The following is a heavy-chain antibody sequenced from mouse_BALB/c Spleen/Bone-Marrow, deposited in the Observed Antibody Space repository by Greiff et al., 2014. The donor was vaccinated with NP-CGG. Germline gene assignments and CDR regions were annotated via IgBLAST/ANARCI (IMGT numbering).Heavy chain of an antibody. J-gene: IGHJ3*01. CDR3: ARNGNYGAWFAY. CDR1: GFNIKDTY. Sequence: VQLKESGAELVKPGASVKLSCTASGFNIKDTYMHWVKQRPEQGLEWIGRIDPANGNTKYDLKFQGKATITADTSSNTAYLQLSSLTSEDTAVYCCARNGNYGAWFAYWGQGTLVTVSA. CDR2: IDPANGNT. V-gene: IGHV14-3*02. D-gene: IGHD2-1*01.